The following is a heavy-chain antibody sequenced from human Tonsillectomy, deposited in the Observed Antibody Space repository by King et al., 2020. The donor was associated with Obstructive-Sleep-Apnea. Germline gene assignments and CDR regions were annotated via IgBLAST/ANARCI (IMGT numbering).Heavy chain of an antibody. CDR2: IHPGDSDT. D-gene: IGHD3-10*01. V-gene: IGHV5-51*01. CDR1: GYSFTSYW. Sequence: VQLVESGAEVKKPGESLKISCKGSGYSFTSYWIGWVRQMPGEDLEWMGIIHPGDSDTRYSPSFQGQVTISADKSISTAYLQGSSLKASDTAMYYWARRYYYGSSYYGMDVWGQGTTVTVSS. J-gene: IGHJ6*02. CDR3: ARRYYYGSSYYGMDV.